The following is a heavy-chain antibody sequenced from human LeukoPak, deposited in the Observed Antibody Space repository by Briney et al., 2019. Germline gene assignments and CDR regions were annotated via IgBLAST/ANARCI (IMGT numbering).Heavy chain of an antibody. CDR2: IYCSGST. CDR1: GASISSYY. CDR3: ASGPYPAAGTDHQFDY. D-gene: IGHD6-13*01. Sequence: PSQTLSLTCTVSGASISSYYWSWIRQPPGKGLEWLGYIYCSGSTHYNPSLRSRVTMSVDASKNQFSLRLTSVTAADTALYYCASGPYPAAGTDHQFDYWGQGTLVTVSS. V-gene: IGHV4-59*01. J-gene: IGHJ4*02.